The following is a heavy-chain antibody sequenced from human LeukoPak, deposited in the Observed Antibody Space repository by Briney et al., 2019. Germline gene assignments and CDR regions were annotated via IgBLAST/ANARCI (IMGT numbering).Heavy chain of an antibody. Sequence: PGGSLRLSCAASVYTFNSYAMSWVRRAPGKGLEWVPAISGSGGSTYYADSVKGRFTISRDNSKNTLYLQMNSLRAEDTAVYYCAKGRGYSVYDYSDYWGQGTLVTVSS. D-gene: IGHD5/OR15-5a*01. CDR3: AKGRGYSVYDYSDY. V-gene: IGHV3-23*01. CDR2: ISGSGGST. CDR1: VYTFNSYA. J-gene: IGHJ4*02.